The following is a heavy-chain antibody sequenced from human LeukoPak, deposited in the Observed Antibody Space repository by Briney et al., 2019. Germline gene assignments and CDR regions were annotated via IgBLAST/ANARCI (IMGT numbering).Heavy chain of an antibody. D-gene: IGHD4-17*01. CDR3: ARGSGPGLRFQNYYFDY. CDR2: ISSSSSYI. Sequence: GGSLRPSCAATGFTFSIYSMNWVRQGPGKGLEWVSSISSSSSYIYYADSVKGRFTISRDNAKNSLYLQMNSLRAEDTAVYYCARGSGPGLRFQNYYFDYWGQGTLVTVSS. V-gene: IGHV3-21*01. J-gene: IGHJ4*02. CDR1: GFTFSIYS.